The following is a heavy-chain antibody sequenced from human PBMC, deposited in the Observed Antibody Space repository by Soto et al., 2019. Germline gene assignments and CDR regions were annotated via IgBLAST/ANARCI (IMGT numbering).Heavy chain of an antibody. CDR1: GGSISSSSYY. V-gene: IGHV4-39*01. CDR3: ARNSKGSSRSPLDY. J-gene: IGHJ4*02. CDR2: IYYSGST. D-gene: IGHD6-6*01. Sequence: SETLSLTCTVSGGSISSSSYYWGWIRQPPGKGLEWIGSIYYSGSTYYNPSLKSRVTISVDTSKNQFSLKLSSVTAADTAVYYCARNSKGSSRSPLDYWVQGIRVTVSS.